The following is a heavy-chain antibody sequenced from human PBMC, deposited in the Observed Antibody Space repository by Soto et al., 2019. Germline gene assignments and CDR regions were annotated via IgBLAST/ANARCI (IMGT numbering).Heavy chain of an antibody. CDR2: ISSGGGDT. CDR3: AKDWGRVTCHDY. V-gene: IGHV3-23*01. J-gene: IGHJ4*02. D-gene: IGHD2-21*02. CDR1: GFTFNTHA. Sequence: DVQLLESGGGLVQPGGSLRVSCVASGFTFNTHAMGWVRQAPGKGLEWVSGISSGGGDTYYADSVRGRFTISRDNSRNTLYLQMNSLRAEDTAVYYCAKDWGRVTCHDYWGQGTLVTVSS.